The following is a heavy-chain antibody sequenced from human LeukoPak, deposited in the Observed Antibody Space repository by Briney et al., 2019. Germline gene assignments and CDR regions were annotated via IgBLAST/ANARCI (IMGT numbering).Heavy chain of an antibody. V-gene: IGHV1-2*02. CDR2: IDPHSGGT. J-gene: IGHJ5*02. D-gene: IGHD5/OR15-5a*01. Sequence: ASVKVSCKPSGYTFTTFYMHWVRQAPGQGLEWMGWIDPHSGGTHFAQNFQGRVTMTRDTSISTAYMELTSLRSDDTAVYYCVRHRRNSVSRWFDPWGQGTLVTVSS. CDR3: VRHRRNSVSRWFDP. CDR1: GYTFTTFY.